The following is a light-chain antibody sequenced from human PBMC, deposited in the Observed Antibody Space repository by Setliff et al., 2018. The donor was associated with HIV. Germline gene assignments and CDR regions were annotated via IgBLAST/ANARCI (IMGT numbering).Light chain of an antibody. CDR1: SSDVGGYDY. V-gene: IGLV2-14*03. CDR3: TSSTGSVIL. J-gene: IGLJ2*01. Sequence: QSALAQPASVSGSPGQPITISCTGASSDVGGYDYVSWYQQHPGKAPKLIIYAVSNRPSGVSNRFSGSKSGNTASLTISGLQAEDEADYYCTSSTGSVILFGGGTKVTVL. CDR2: AVS.